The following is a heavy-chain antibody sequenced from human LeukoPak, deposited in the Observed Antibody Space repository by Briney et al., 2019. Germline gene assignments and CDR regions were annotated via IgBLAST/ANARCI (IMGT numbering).Heavy chain of an antibody. CDR1: GYTFTRNF. D-gene: IGHD2-15*01. Sequence: ASVKVSCKASGYTFTRNFMHWVRQAPGHGLEWMGVFNPSGGSATYSQNLQGRVTMTRDTSTNTVYMEMSSLRYEDTAVYYCARESCSGGSCYYFDYWGQGTLVTVSS. V-gene: IGHV1-46*01. J-gene: IGHJ4*02. CDR3: ARESCSGGSCYYFDY. CDR2: FNPSGGSA.